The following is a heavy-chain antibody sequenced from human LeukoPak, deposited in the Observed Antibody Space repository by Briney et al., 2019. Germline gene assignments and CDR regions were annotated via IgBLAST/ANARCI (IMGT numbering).Heavy chain of an antibody. J-gene: IGHJ4*02. CDR2: INHSGST. D-gene: IGHD2-15*01. CDR3: ARAVVVALGSYFDY. Sequence: SETLSLTCAVYGGSFSGYYWSWIRQPPGKGLEWIGEINHSGSTNYNPSLKSRVTISVDTSKNQFSLELSSMTAADTAVYYCARAVVVALGSYFDYWGQGTLVTVSS. CDR1: GGSFSGYY. V-gene: IGHV4-34*01.